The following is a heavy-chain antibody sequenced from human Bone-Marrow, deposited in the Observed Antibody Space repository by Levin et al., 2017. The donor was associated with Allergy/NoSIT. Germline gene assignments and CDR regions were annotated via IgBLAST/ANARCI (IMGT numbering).Heavy chain of an antibody. CDR3: ARDRLAAPYYYYGMDV. CDR2: IKQDGSEK. CDR1: GFTFSSYW. D-gene: IGHD6-6*01. J-gene: IGHJ6*02. Sequence: ETLSLTCAASGFTFSSYWMSWVRQAPGKGLEWVANIKQDGSEKYYVDSVKGRFTISRDNAKNSLYLQMNSLRAEDTAVYYCARDRLAAPYYYYGMDVWGQGTTVTVSS. V-gene: IGHV3-7*01.